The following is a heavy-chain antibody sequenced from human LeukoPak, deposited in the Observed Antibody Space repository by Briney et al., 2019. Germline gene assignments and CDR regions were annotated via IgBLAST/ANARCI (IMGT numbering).Heavy chain of an antibody. CDR3: ARDERYDSSGYPFDY. V-gene: IGHV1-2*02. J-gene: IGHJ4*02. Sequence: ASVKVSCKASGGTFTGYFIHWVRQAPGQGLEWMGWINPNSGGTNYAQKFQGRVTMTRDTSISTAYMELSRLRSDDTAVYYCARDERYDSSGYPFDYWGQGTLVTVSS. CDR1: GGTFTGYF. D-gene: IGHD3-22*01. CDR2: INPNSGGT.